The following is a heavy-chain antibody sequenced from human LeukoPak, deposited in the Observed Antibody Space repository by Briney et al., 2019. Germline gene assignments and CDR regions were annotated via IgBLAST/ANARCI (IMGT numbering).Heavy chain of an antibody. J-gene: IGHJ3*01. D-gene: IGHD3-16*02. V-gene: IGHV3-21*01. CDR3: ARGVMFGGIVADACDL. Sequence: GGSLRLSCAASGFTFSSYSMHWVRQAPGKGLEWVSSISTSSTYKHYGESVKGRFTISRDNAKNSLDLQMNSLRVEDTALYYCARGVMFGGIVADACDLWGQGTMVVVSS. CDR2: ISTSSTYK. CDR1: GFTFSSYS.